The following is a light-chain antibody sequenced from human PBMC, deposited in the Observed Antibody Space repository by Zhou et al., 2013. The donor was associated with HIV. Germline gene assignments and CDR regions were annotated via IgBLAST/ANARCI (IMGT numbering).Light chain of an antibody. CDR3: MQGAHWPPWT. V-gene: IGKV2-30*01. J-gene: IGKJ1*01. Sequence: DVVMTQSPLLLPVTLGQPASISCRSSQSLVESAGDTYLNWFHQRPGQSPRRLIYKVSNRDSGVPHRFSGSGSGTNFTLKISEVEAEDVGLYFCMQGAHWPPWTFGQGTKVEVK. CDR1: QSLVESAGDTY. CDR2: KVS.